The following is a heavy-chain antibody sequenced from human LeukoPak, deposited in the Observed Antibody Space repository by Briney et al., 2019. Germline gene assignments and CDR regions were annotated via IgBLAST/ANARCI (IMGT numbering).Heavy chain of an antibody. V-gene: IGHV3-30*18. CDR3: AKDRGRYYLDY. D-gene: IGHD3-10*01. Sequence: PGRSLRLSCAASGFTFSSYGMHWVRQAPGKGLEWVAVISYDGSNKYYADSVKGRFTISRDNSKNTLYLQMNSLRAEDTAVYYCAKDRGRYYLDYWGQGTLVTVSS. CDR2: ISYDGSNK. CDR1: GFTFSSYG. J-gene: IGHJ4*02.